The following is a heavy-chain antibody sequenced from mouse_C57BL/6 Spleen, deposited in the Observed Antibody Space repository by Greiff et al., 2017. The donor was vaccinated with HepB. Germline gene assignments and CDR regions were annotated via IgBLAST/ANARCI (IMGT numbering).Heavy chain of an antibody. J-gene: IGHJ3*01. D-gene: IGHD4-1*01. CDR2: IYPGDGDT. Sequence: VQLQQSGAELVKPGASVKISCKASGYAFSSYWMNWVKQRPGKGLEWIGQIYPGDGDTNYNGKFKGKATLTADKSSSTAYMKLSSLTSEDAAVYVCARENPLGHWFAYWGQGTLVTVSA. CDR3: ARENPLGHWFAY. V-gene: IGHV1-80*01. CDR1: GYAFSSYW.